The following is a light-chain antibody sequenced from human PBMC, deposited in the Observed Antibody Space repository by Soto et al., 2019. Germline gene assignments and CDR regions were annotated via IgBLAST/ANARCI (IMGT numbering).Light chain of an antibody. CDR2: GAF. CDR1: QSVRYI. Sequence: EIVMTQSPATVSVSPGKRATLSCRPSQSVRYILAWYQQKPGQGPRLLIYGAFTRATGIPARFSGSGSGTEFTLTISSLQSEDFAVYYCQQYKNWPPLTFGGGTKVEIK. V-gene: IGKV3-15*01. J-gene: IGKJ4*01. CDR3: QQYKNWPPLT.